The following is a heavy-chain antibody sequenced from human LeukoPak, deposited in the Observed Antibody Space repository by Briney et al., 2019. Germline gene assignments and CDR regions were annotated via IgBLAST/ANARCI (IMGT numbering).Heavy chain of an antibody. CDR2: INTDTGNP. Sequence: ASVKVSCKASGYTFTSYGMNWVRQAPGQGLEWMGWINTDTGNPTYAQGFTGRFVFSLDTSVSTAYLQISSLKAEDTAVYYCARATATCSSTSCYRWGFDYWGQGTLVTVSS. J-gene: IGHJ4*02. V-gene: IGHV7-4-1*02. CDR1: GYTFTSYG. CDR3: ARATATCSSTSCYRWGFDY. D-gene: IGHD2-2*02.